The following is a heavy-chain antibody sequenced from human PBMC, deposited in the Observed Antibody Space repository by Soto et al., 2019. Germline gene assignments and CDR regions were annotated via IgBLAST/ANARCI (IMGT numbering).Heavy chain of an antibody. V-gene: IGHV3-23*01. CDR1: GFTFSTYA. Sequence: GGSLRLSCAASGFTFSTYAMSWVRQAPGKGLEWVSVISGSGGDTYYADSVKGRFTIARDNSKNSLYLQMNSLRAEDTAVYYCARDYDLGGWYYYMDVWGKGTTVTVSS. CDR3: ARDYDLGGWYYYMDV. D-gene: IGHD3-16*01. CDR2: ISGSGGDT. J-gene: IGHJ6*03.